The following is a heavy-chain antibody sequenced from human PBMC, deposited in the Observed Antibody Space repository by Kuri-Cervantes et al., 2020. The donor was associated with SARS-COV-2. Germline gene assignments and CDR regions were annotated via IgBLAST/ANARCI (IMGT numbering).Heavy chain of an antibody. CDR1: GFTFSSYW. J-gene: IGHJ6*02. Sequence: GGSLRLSCAASGFTFSSYWMHWVRQAPGKGLVWVSRINSDGSSTSYADFVKGRFTISRDNAKNTLYLQMNSLRAEDTAVYYCARDRYDFWSGLGYYYYGMDVWGQGTTVTVSS. CDR3: ARDRYDFWSGLGYYYYGMDV. CDR2: INSDGSST. V-gene: IGHV3-74*01. D-gene: IGHD3-3*01.